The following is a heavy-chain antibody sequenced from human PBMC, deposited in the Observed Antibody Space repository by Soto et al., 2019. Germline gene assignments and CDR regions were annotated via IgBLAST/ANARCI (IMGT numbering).Heavy chain of an antibody. V-gene: IGHV1-8*01. CDR3: ARGVRGYCTNGVCSYNWFDP. D-gene: IGHD2-8*01. Sequence: QVQLVQSGAEVKKPGASVKVSCKASGYTFTSYDINWVRQATGQGLEWMGWMNPNSGNTGYAQKFQGRVTMTRNTSISPAYMELSSLRSEDTAVYYCARGVRGYCTNGVCSYNWFDPWGQGTLVTVSS. CDR2: MNPNSGNT. CDR1: GYTFTSYD. J-gene: IGHJ5*02.